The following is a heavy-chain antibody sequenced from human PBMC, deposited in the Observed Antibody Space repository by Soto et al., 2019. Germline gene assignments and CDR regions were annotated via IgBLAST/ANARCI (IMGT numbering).Heavy chain of an antibody. CDR2: INHSGST. CDR1: GLSFSPYF. Sequence: SETLSLTCAFYGLSFSPYFWSWIRQPPGKGLEWIGEINHSGSTNYNPSLTRRATLSVDTSKNQVSLKLTSVTAADTAVYYCARLASGWQYYYFDFWGRGTPVTVSS. J-gene: IGHJ2*01. D-gene: IGHD6-19*01. V-gene: IGHV4-34*01. CDR3: ARLASGWQYYYFDF.